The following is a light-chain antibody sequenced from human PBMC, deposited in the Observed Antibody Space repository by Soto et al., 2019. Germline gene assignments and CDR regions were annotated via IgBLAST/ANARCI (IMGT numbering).Light chain of an antibody. CDR2: EGN. CDR1: YNL. V-gene: IGLV2-23*01. Sequence: QSALTQPASVSGSPGQSITISCTYNLVSWYQQHTGKAPKLMIYEGNKRPSGVSNRFSGSKSGNTASLTISGLQDEDEADYYCCSYAGQRVVFGGGTKLTVL. CDR3: CSYAGQRVV. J-gene: IGLJ2*01.